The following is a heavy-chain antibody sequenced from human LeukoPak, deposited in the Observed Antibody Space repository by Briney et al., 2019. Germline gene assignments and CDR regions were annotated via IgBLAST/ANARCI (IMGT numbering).Heavy chain of an antibody. Sequence: GGSLRLSCAASGFTFSSYSMNWVRQAPGKGLEWVSYISSSSSTIYYADSVKGRFTISRDNAKNSLYLQMNSLRAEDTAVYYCARDSALVVPAATTPPYYYYYMDVWGKGTTVTVSS. D-gene: IGHD2-2*01. CDR2: ISSSSSTI. J-gene: IGHJ6*03. V-gene: IGHV3-48*01. CDR3: ARDSALVVPAATTPPYYYYYMDV. CDR1: GFTFSSYS.